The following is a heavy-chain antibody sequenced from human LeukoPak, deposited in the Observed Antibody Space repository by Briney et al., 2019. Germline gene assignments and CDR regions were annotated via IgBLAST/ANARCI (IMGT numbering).Heavy chain of an antibody. CDR2: IYTSGST. CDR1: GGSISSYY. CDR3: AREYYYDSSGCYDY. V-gene: IGHV4-4*07. D-gene: IGHD3-22*01. J-gene: IGHJ4*02. Sequence: PSETLSLTCTVSGGSISSYYWSWIRQPAGKGLEWIGRIYTSGSTNYNPSLKSRVTMSVDTSKNQFSLKLSSLTAADTAVYYCAREYYYDSSGCYDYWGQGTLVTVSS.